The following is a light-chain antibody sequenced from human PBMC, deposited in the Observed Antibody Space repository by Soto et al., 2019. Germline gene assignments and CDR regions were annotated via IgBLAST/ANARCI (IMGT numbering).Light chain of an antibody. CDR3: QQYCRT. V-gene: IGKV3-20*01. CDR1: QSVSGSY. J-gene: IGKJ1*01. CDR2: GAS. Sequence: EIVLTQSPGTLSLSPGERATLSCRASQSVSGSYLAWYQQKPGQAPRLLIYGASSRATGIPDRFSGSGSGTDFTLTISRLEPEDFAVYYCQQYCRTFGQGTKVEIK.